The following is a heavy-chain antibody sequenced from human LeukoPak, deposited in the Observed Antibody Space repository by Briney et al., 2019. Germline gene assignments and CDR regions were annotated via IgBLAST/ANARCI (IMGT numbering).Heavy chain of an antibody. D-gene: IGHD3-10*01. CDR2: ISSSSSYI. Sequence: GGSLRLSCAASGFTFSSYSMNLVRQAPGKGLEWVSSISSSSSYIYYADSVKGRFTISRDNAKNSLYLQMNSLRAEDTAVYYCARDPITYYYGSGSSDYWGQGTLVTVSS. CDR1: GFTFSSYS. V-gene: IGHV3-21*01. CDR3: ARDPITYYYGSGSSDY. J-gene: IGHJ4*02.